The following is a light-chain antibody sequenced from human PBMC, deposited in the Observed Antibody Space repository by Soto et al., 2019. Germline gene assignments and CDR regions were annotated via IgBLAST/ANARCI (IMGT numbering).Light chain of an antibody. Sequence: DIQMTQSPSSLSASVGDRVTITCRASQSISSYLNLYQQKPGKAPKLLIYAASSLQSGVPSRFSGSGSGTDFTLIISSLQPEDFATYYCQQSYSTTWTFGQGTKVEMK. CDR1: QSISSY. CDR3: QQSYSTTWT. J-gene: IGKJ1*01. V-gene: IGKV1-39*01. CDR2: AAS.